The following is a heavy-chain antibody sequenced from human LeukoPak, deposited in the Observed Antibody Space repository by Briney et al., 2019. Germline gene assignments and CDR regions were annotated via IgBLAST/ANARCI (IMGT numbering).Heavy chain of an antibody. CDR2: ISHDGSNK. Sequence: PGRSLRLSCAASGFTFSSYAMHWVRQAPGKGLEWVAVISHDGSNKYYADSVKGRFTISRDNSKNTLYLQMNSLRAEDTAVYYCARETYSGSYFPTFDYWGQGTLVTVSS. J-gene: IGHJ4*02. D-gene: IGHD1-26*01. CDR3: ARETYSGSYFPTFDY. CDR1: GFTFSSYA. V-gene: IGHV3-30-3*01.